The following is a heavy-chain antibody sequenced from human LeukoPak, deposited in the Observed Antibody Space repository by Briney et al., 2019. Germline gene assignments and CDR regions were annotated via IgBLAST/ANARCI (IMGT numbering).Heavy chain of an antibody. Sequence: SETLSLTCTVSGGSISSYYWSWIRQPAGKGLEWIWRIYTSGSTNYNPSLKGRVTMSVETSKNQFSLKLSSVTAADTAVYYCARGGYYGSGSLRGAFDIWGQGTMVTVSS. V-gene: IGHV4-4*07. D-gene: IGHD3-10*01. CDR1: GGSISSYY. CDR2: IYTSGST. J-gene: IGHJ3*02. CDR3: ARGGYYGSGSLRGAFDI.